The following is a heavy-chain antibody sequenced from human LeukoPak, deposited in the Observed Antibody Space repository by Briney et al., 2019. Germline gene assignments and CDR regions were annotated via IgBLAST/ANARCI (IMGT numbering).Heavy chain of an antibody. CDR3: ARAPGDCSSTSCYGGNWFDP. D-gene: IGHD2-2*01. CDR2: INHSGST. V-gene: IGHV4-34*01. J-gene: IGHJ5*02. Sequence: SETLSFTCAVYGGSFSGYYWSWIRQPPGKGLEWIGEINHSGSTNYNPSLKSRVTISVDTSKNQFSLKLSSVTAADTAVYYCARAPGDCSSTSCYGGNWFDPWGQGTLVTVSS. CDR1: GGSFSGYY.